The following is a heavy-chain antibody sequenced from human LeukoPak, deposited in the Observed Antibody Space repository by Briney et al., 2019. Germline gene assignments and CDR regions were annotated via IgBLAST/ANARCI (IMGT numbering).Heavy chain of an antibody. CDR2: ISSSSSTI. D-gene: IGHD3-22*01. J-gene: IGHJ6*02. CDR1: GFTFSSYS. CDR3: ARVGYYDSRGMDV. Sequence: DPGGSLRLSCAASGFTFSSYSMNWVRQAPGKGLEWVSYISSSSSTIYYADSVKGRFTISRDNAKNSLYLQMNSLRAEDTAVYYCARVGYYDSRGMDVWGQGTTVTVSS. V-gene: IGHV3-48*01.